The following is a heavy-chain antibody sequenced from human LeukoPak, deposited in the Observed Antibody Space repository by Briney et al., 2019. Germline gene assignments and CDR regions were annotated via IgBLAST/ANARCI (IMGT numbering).Heavy chain of an antibody. Sequence: SETLSLTRTVSLGSISSTSYYWGWIRQPPGKGLEWIGSIYYSGSSYYNPSLKSRVTISVDTSKNQFSLKLSSVTAADTAVYYCARPYCSGGSCYGGWFDPWGQGTLVTVSS. V-gene: IGHV4-39*01. J-gene: IGHJ5*02. D-gene: IGHD2-15*01. CDR1: LGSISSTSYY. CDR2: IYYSGSS. CDR3: ARPYCSGGSCYGGWFDP.